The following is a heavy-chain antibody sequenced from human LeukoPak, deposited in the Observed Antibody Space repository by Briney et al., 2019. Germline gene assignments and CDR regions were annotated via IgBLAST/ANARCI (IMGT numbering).Heavy chain of an antibody. CDR1: GYSISSGYY. V-gene: IGHV4-38-2*02. Sequence: SETLSLTCTVSGYSISSGYYWGWIRQPPGKGREWIGSIYHSGSTYYNPSLKSRVTISVDTSKNQFSLKLSSVTAADTAVYYCARRDSGAFDSWGQGTLVTVSS. J-gene: IGHJ4*02. CDR3: ARRDSGAFDS. CDR2: IYHSGST. D-gene: IGHD3/OR15-3a*01.